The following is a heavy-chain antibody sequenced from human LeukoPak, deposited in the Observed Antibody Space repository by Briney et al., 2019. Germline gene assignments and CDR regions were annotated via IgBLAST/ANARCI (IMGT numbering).Heavy chain of an antibody. J-gene: IGHJ4*02. CDR1: GFKFSSYW. CDR3: ARAQTTDEGY. V-gene: IGHV3-74*01. CDR2: FNSDGSTT. D-gene: IGHD4-11*01. Sequence: QTGGSLRLSCAASGFKFSSYWMHWVRQAPGKGLVWVSRFNSDGSTTSYADSVKGRFTISRDTAKNTVYLQMNSLRAEDTAVYYCARAQTTDEGYWGQGTLVTVSS.